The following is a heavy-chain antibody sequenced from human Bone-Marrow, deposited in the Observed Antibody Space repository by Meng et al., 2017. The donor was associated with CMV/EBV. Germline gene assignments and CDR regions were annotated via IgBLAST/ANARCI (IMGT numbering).Heavy chain of an antibody. D-gene: IGHD1-26*01. CDR1: GFTFSSYE. J-gene: IGHJ4*02. CDR3: AKMPRSLGAATRLDY. Sequence: GESLKISCAASGFTFSSYEMNWVRQAPGKGLEWVSAISGSGGSTYYADSVKGRFTISRDNSKNTLYLQMNSLRAEDTAVYYCAKMPRSLGAATRLDYWGQGTLVTVSS. CDR2: ISGSGGST. V-gene: IGHV3-23*01.